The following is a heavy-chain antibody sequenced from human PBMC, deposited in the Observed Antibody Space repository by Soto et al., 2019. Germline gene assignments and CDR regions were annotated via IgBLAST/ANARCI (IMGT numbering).Heavy chain of an antibody. Sequence: GGSLRLSCAASGFTFRNYGMHWVRQAPGKGLEWVAVISHDGSDKYYADSMKGRFIISRDNSENTLFLNMNSLKPEDTAVYYCAKENQHLVHDYWGQGTLVTVSS. CDR1: GFTFRNYG. CDR2: ISHDGSDK. CDR3: AKENQHLVHDY. D-gene: IGHD6-13*01. J-gene: IGHJ4*02. V-gene: IGHV3-30*18.